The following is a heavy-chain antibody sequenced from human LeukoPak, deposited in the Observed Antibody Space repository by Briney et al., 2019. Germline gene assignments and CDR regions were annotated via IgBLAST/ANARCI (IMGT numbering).Heavy chain of an antibody. D-gene: IGHD2-21*01. V-gene: IGHV3-48*03. CDR1: GFTFSSYE. CDR2: ISSSGSTI. Sequence: GGSLRLSCAASGFTFSSYEMNWVRQAPGKGLEWVSYISSSGSTIYYADSVKGRFTIPRDNAKNSLYLQMNSLRAEDTAVYYCARSRAVVDYWGQGTLVTVSS. CDR3: ARSRAVVDY. J-gene: IGHJ4*02.